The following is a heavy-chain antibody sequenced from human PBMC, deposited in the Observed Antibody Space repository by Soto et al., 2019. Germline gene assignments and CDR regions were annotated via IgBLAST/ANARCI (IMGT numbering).Heavy chain of an antibody. CDR3: ASAIVVPAALDHHTWAYYYGMDV. D-gene: IGHD2-2*01. CDR2: IIPIFGTA. J-gene: IGHJ6*02. V-gene: IGHV1-69*01. CDR1: GGTFSSYA. Sequence: QVQLVQSGAEVKKPGSSVKVSCKASGGTFSSYAISWVRQAPGQGLEWMGGIIPIFGTANYAQKFQGRVTISALEAASTAYMELSRLRSEDTAVYYCASAIVVPAALDHHTWAYYYGMDVWGQGTTVTVSS.